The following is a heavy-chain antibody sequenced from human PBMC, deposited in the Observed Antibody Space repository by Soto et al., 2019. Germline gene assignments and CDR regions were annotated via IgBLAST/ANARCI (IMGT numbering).Heavy chain of an antibody. V-gene: IGHV3-23*01. CDR3: AKDSRAFCGGDCSKDY. CDR1: GFIFSNYA. J-gene: IGHJ4*02. D-gene: IGHD2-21*02. CDR2: ASFSGGRT. Sequence: GGSLRLSCAASGFIFSNYAMTWVRQGPGRGLEWVSTASFSGGRTYYADSVKGRFTISRDNSNNTLFLQMSSLRAEDAAIYYCAKDSRAFCGGDCSKDYWGQGTLVTVSS.